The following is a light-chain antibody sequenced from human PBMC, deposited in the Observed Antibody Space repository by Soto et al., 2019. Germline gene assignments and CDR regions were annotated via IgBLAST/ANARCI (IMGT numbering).Light chain of an antibody. Sequence: QSVLTQPASVSGSPGQSITISCTGTSSDVGFYNYVSWYQHHPGKAPKLMIYDVSNRPSGVSDRFSGSKSGNTASLTISGLQADDEADYYCSSYTSTNTLFVFGTGTKATVL. V-gene: IGLV2-14*03. J-gene: IGLJ1*01. CDR1: SSDVGFYNY. CDR2: DVS. CDR3: SSYTSTNTLFV.